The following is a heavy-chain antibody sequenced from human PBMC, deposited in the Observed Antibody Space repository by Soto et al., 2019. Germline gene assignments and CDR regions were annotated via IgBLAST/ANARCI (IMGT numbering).Heavy chain of an antibody. CDR1: GFTLSNYW. Sequence: EVQLVESGGGLVQPGGSLRLSCAASGFTLSNYWMHWARQAPGKGLVWVSRISSDGSSTNYAVSVKGRFTISRDNAKNTLHLQMNSLRAEDTAVYYCARVPYCSSSSCYSYFDSWGQGTLVTVSS. D-gene: IGHD2-2*01. V-gene: IGHV3-74*01. J-gene: IGHJ4*02. CDR2: ISSDGSST. CDR3: ARVPYCSSSSCYSYFDS.